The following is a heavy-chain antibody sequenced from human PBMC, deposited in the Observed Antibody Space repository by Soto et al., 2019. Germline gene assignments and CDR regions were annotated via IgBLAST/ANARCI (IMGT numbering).Heavy chain of an antibody. D-gene: IGHD5-18*01. Sequence: QVQLQESGPGLVKPSETLSLTCTVSGGSISSYYWSWIRQPPGKGLEWIGYIYYSGSTNYNPSLKSRVTISVDTSNKQFSLKLSSVTAADTAVYYCARVRGYSYGYGSFDYWGQGTLVTVSS. J-gene: IGHJ4*02. CDR3: ARVRGYSYGYGSFDY. CDR1: GGSISSYY. V-gene: IGHV4-59*01. CDR2: IYYSGST.